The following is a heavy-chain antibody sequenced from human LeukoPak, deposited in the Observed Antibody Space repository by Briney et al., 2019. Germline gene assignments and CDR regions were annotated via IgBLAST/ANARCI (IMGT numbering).Heavy chain of an antibody. D-gene: IGHD3-16*01. CDR1: GYSISSGYY. CDR2: IYHSGTT. CDR3: ARGDVLDYFIEY. V-gene: IGHV4-38-2*02. Sequence: SETLSLTCTVSGYSISSGYYWGWIRQPPGKGLEWIGSIYHSGTTYYNPSLKSRVTISVDTSKNQFSLKLSSVTAADTAVYYCARGDVLDYFIEYWGQGTLVTVSS. J-gene: IGHJ4*02.